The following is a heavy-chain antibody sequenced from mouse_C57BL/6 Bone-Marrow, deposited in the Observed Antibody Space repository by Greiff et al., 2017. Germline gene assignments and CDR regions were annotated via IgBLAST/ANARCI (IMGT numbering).Heavy chain of an antibody. CDR3: TTGGTTVVATRAMDY. Sequence: EVQLQQSGAELVRPGASVKLSCTASGFNIKDDYMHWVKQRPEQGLEWIGWIDPENGDTEYASKFPGQATITADTSSNKAYLQLSSLTSEDTAVYYCTTGGTTVVATRAMDYWGQGTSVTVSS. CDR1: GFNIKDDY. D-gene: IGHD1-1*01. V-gene: IGHV14-4*01. J-gene: IGHJ4*01. CDR2: IDPENGDT.